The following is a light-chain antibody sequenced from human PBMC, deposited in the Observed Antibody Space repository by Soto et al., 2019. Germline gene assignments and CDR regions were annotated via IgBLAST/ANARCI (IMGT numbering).Light chain of an antibody. J-gene: IGKJ4*01. CDR3: QQRNRWPPVT. CDR1: QSVSVNS. Sequence: ETVLTQSPGTLSLSPGERATLSCRASQSVSVNSLAWYQQKGGQAPRLLIYAAPTRATGVPDRFSGTGSGKDFALNISRLETDDSAVYYCQQRNRWPPVTLGGGTKVDIK. V-gene: IGKV3D-20*02. CDR2: AAP.